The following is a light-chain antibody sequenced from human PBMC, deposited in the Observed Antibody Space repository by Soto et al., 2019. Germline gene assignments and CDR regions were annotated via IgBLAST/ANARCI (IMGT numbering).Light chain of an antibody. CDR1: QGINTY. Sequence: DIQVTQSPDSLSASVGDRGTITCRTSQGINTYLNWYQQKSGDAPRLLIAASDLESGVPSRFSASGSGAEFTLTITSLRPEDFATYYCQQAYITPYSFGQGTKLEI. V-gene: IGKV1-39*01. CDR2: AAS. J-gene: IGKJ2*03. CDR3: QQAYITPYS.